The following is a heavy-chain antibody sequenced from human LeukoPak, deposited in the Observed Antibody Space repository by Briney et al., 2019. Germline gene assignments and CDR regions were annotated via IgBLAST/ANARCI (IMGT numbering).Heavy chain of an antibody. Sequence: GGSLRLSCTASGFTFSDYYMSWIRQAPGMGLEWVSYITGSSSYTNYADSVKGRFTTSRDNTKNSLYLQMNSLRAEDTAVYYCGRANDGMDVWGLGTTVTVSS. J-gene: IGHJ6*02. CDR3: GRANDGMDV. V-gene: IGHV3-11*05. CDR1: GFTFSDYY. CDR2: ITGSSSYT. D-gene: IGHD1-1*01.